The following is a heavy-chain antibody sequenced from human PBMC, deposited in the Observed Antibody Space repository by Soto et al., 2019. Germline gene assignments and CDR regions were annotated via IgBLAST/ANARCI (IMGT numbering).Heavy chain of an antibody. CDR2: IYPGDSDT. V-gene: IGHV5-51*01. CDR1: GYSFTSYW. Sequence: PGESLKISCKGSGYSFTSYWSGWVRQMPGKGLEWMGIIYPGDSDTRYSPSFQGQVTISADKSISTAYLQWSSLKASDTAMYYCARHAIAAAVSFDYWGQGTLVTVSS. J-gene: IGHJ4*02. D-gene: IGHD6-13*01. CDR3: ARHAIAAAVSFDY.